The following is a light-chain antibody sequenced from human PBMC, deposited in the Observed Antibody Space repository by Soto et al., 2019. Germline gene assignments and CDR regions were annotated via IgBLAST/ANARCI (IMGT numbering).Light chain of an antibody. J-gene: IGKJ1*01. Sequence: DSQRSRSPSSLSASVGDRVTITCRASQSISSYLNWYQQKPGKAPKLLIYAASSLQSGVPSRFSGTGSGTDFTLTISSLQPEDFATYYCQQSYSTPWGFGQGTKVDIK. CDR2: AAS. CDR3: QQSYSTPWG. CDR1: QSISSY. V-gene: IGKV1-39*01.